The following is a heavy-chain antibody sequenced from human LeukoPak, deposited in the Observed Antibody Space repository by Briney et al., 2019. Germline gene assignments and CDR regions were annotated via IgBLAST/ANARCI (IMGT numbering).Heavy chain of an antibody. V-gene: IGHV1-69*05. D-gene: IGHD6-19*01. CDR2: IIPIFGTA. CDR1: GGTFSSYA. J-gene: IGHJ3*02. CDR3: ARSEYSSGWVLGEVDAFDI. Sequence: SVKVSCKASGGTFSSYAISWVRQAPGQGLEWMGRIIPIFGTANYAQKFQGRVTITTDESTSTAYMELSSLRSEDTDVYYCARSEYSSGWVLGEVDAFDIWGQGTMVTVSS.